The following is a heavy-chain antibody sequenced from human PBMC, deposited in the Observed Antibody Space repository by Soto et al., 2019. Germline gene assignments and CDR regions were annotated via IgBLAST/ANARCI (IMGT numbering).Heavy chain of an antibody. J-gene: IGHJ4*02. Sequence: QVQLVQSAAEVRKPGASVKVSCKASGYIFTNYAISWVRQAPGQGPEWMGWISGYNGDTNTHYSQKFQGRVTMTTDMSTTTAYMELRSLRSDDTAVYYCTRDNDVWTGSFFDNWGQGTLVTVSS. V-gene: IGHV1-18*01. CDR2: ISGYNGDTNT. CDR1: GYIFTNYA. D-gene: IGHD3-3*01. CDR3: TRDNDVWTGSFFDN.